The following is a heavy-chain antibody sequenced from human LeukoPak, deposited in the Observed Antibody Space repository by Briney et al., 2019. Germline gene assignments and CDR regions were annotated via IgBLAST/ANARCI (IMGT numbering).Heavy chain of an antibody. V-gene: IGHV3-21*01. Sequence: PGGSLRLSCAASGFTFSSYSMNWVRQAPGKGLEWVSSISSSSSYIYYADSVKGRFTISRDNTKNSLYLQMNSLRAEDTAEYYCARDLWSGYYFDYWGQGTLVTVSS. CDR1: GFTFSSYS. CDR2: ISSSSSYI. D-gene: IGHD2-8*02. J-gene: IGHJ4*02. CDR3: ARDLWSGYYFDY.